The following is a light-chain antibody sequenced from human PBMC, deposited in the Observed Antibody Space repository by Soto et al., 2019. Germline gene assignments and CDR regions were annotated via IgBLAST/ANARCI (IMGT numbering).Light chain of an antibody. Sequence: EIVLTQSPGTLSLSPGESATLSCRASQTGISSNLGWYQQKPGQAPRLLSYGASSRATGVPDRYNGNGSGTDFPLTIRRLEREDFAVYHCQQDGSSPTFGQGSKVDI. CDR2: GAS. CDR3: QQDGSSPT. V-gene: IGKV3-20*01. J-gene: IGKJ2*01. CDR1: QTGISSN.